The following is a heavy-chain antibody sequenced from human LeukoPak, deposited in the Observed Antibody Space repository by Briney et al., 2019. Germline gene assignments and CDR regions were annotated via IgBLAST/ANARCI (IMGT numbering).Heavy chain of an antibody. CDR3: AKDWIQFNRVFDCFDS. CDR2: IGNTET. D-gene: IGHD5-18*01. CDR1: GFPFETND. V-gene: IGHV3-23*01. Sequence: GGSLRLSCATSGFPFETNDMSWVRQAPGKGLGWVATIGNTETFYADSVTGRFTISRDNSKNTVNLQMNRLRVEDTAIYYCAKDWIQFNRVFDCFDSWGQGTLVTVSS. J-gene: IGHJ4*02.